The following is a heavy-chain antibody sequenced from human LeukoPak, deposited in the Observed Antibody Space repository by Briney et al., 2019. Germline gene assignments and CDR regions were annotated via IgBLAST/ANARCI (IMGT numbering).Heavy chain of an antibody. CDR3: ARVPRSYYYYYYMDV. CDR1: GGSISSGGYY. V-gene: IGHV4-61*08. Sequence: SETLSLTCTVSGGSISSGGYYWSWIRQPPGKGLEWIGYIYYSGSNNYNPSLKSRVTISVDTSKNQFSLKLSSVTAADTAVYYCARVPRSYYYYYYMDVWGKGTTVTVSS. J-gene: IGHJ6*03. CDR2: IYYSGSN.